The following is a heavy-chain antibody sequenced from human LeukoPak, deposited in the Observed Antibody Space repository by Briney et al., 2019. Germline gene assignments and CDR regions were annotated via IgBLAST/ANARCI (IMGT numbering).Heavy chain of an antibody. CDR1: GFTFSSYG. CDR3: AKVGPDYDFWSGYPKTFDY. CDR2: ISYDGSNK. D-gene: IGHD3-3*01. Sequence: GGSLRLSCAASGFTFSSYGMHWVRQAPGKGLEWVAVISYDGSNKYYADSVKGRFTISRDNSKNTLYPQMNSLRAEDTAVYYCAKVGPDYDFWSGYPKTFDYWGQGTLVTVSS. J-gene: IGHJ4*02. V-gene: IGHV3-30*18.